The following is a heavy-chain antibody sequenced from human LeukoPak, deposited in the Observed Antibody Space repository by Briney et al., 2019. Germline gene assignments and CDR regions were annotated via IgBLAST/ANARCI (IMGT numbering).Heavy chain of an antibody. CDR2: IFPSGGEI. V-gene: IGHV3-23*01. CDR1: GFTFSTFA. Sequence: GGSLRLSCEASGFTFSTFAMIWVRQPPGKGLEWVSSIFPSGGEIHYADSVRGRFTISRDNSKSTLSLQMNSLRAEDTAIYYCAGIDYGDYDGAFDIWGQGTMVTVSS. J-gene: IGHJ3*02. D-gene: IGHD4-17*01. CDR3: AGIDYGDYDGAFDI.